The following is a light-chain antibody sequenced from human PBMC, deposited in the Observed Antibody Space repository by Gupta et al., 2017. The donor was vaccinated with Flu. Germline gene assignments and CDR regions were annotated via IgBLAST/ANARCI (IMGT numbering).Light chain of an antibody. CDR3: QQRSNWPGT. CDR2: DAS. CDR1: QSVSSY. V-gene: IGKV3-11*01. J-gene: IGKJ4*01. Sequence: PATLSLSPGERATLSCRASQSVSSYLAWYQQKPGQAPRLLIYDASNRATGTPARFSGSGSGTDFTLTISSLEPEDFAVYYCQQRSNWPGTFGGGTKVEIK.